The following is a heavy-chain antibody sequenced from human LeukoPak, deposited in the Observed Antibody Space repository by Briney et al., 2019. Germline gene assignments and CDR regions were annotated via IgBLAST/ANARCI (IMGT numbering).Heavy chain of an antibody. CDR3: ARVSDYSNYFDF. V-gene: IGHV3-33*01. J-gene: IGHJ4*02. CDR2: IWYDGSTK. Sequence: GGSLRLSCAASGFTFSTYGMHWVRQAPGKGLEWVAIIWYDGSTKYYAESVKGRFTISRDNSQNMLYLQMNSLRAEDTAVYYSARVSDYSNYFDFWGQGTLVTVSS. D-gene: IGHD4-11*01. CDR1: GFTFSTYG.